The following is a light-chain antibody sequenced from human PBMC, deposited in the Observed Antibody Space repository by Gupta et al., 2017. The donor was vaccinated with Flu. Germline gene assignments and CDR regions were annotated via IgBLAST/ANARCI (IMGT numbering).Light chain of an antibody. CDR3: ATWDDSLSGHVV. CDR2: RNN. V-gene: IGLV1-47*01. J-gene: IGLJ2*01. Sequence: QSVLTQPPSASGTPGQRVTISCSGSSSNIGSNYVYWYQQLPGAAPKLVISRNNQRPSGGPDRFSGSKSGTSASLAISGLRSEDEADYYCATWDDSLSGHVVFGGGTRLTVL. CDR1: SSNIGSNY.